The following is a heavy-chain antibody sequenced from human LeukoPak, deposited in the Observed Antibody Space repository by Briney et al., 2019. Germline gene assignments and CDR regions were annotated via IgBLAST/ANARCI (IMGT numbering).Heavy chain of an antibody. CDR1: GGSISSDSYY. D-gene: IGHD1-26*01. CDR2: IYTSGST. J-gene: IGHJ4*02. Sequence: PSETLSLTCTVSGGSISSDSYYWSWIRQPAGKGLEWIGRIYTSGSTNYNPSLKSRVTISVDTSKNQFSLKLSSVTAADTAVYYCASTGIVGATSDYWGQGTLVTVSS. CDR3: ASTGIVGATSDY. V-gene: IGHV4-61*02.